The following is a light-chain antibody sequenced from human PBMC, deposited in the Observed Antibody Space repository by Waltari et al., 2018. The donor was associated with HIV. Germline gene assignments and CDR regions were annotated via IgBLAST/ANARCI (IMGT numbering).Light chain of an antibody. CDR2: WAS. CDR3: QQYYNAPYT. J-gene: IGKJ2*01. CDR1: QSVLYSSNNNNY. Sequence: IVMTQSPDSLAVSLGERATINCKSSQSVLYSSNNNNYLTWYQQKPGQPPKLLIYWASTRKSGVPDRFSGSGSGTDFTLTISNLQAEDVAVYYCQQYYNAPYTFGQGTKLEIK. V-gene: IGKV4-1*01.